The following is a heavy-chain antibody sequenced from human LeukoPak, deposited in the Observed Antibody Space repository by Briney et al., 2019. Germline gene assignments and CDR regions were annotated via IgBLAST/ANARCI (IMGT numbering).Heavy chain of an antibody. J-gene: IGHJ5*02. D-gene: IGHD2-2*01. V-gene: IGHV1-2*02. Sequence: GASVKVSCKTSGYTFADYYIHWVRQAPGQGLEWMGWINPNNGDTKYAQKFRGRVTMTRDTSISTAYMELSRLTSDDTAVYYCSRGLACSSISCHDPWGQGTLVTVSS. CDR3: SRGLACSSISCHDP. CDR1: GYTFADYY. CDR2: INPNNGDT.